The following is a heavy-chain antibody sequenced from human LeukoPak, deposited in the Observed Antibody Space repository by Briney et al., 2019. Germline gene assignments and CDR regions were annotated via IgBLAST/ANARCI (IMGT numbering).Heavy chain of an antibody. D-gene: IGHD6-6*01. CDR3: ARASHGWYFDL. V-gene: IGHV4-59*12. CDR2: IYYSGST. Sequence: SETLSLTCTVSGGSISSYYWSWIRQPPGKGLEWIGNIYYSGSTNYNPSLKSRVTISVDTSKNQFSLKLSSVTAADTAVYYCARASHGWYFDLWGRGTLVTVSS. J-gene: IGHJ2*01. CDR1: GGSISSYY.